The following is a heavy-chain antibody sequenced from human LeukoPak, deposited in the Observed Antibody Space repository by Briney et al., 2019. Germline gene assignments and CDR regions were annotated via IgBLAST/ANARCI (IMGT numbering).Heavy chain of an antibody. CDR1: GGSFSGYY. Sequence: SETLSLTCAVYGGSFSGYYWSWIRRPPGKGLEWIGEINHSGSTNYNPSLKSRVTISVDTSKNQFSLKLSSVTAADTAVYYCAREGNWNYGYYWGQGTLVTVSS. V-gene: IGHV4-34*01. CDR2: INHSGST. CDR3: AREGNWNYGYY. J-gene: IGHJ4*02. D-gene: IGHD1-7*01.